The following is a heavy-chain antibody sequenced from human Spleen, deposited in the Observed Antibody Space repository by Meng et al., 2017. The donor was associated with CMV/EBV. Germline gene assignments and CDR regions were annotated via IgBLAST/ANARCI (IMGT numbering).Heavy chain of an antibody. CDR2: ISWDGGST. Sequence: LSLTCAVSGFTFDDYAMLWVRQAPGKGLEWVSLISWDGGSTYYVHVDSVKGRFTISRDNNKNSLYLQMNSLRAEDTALYYCARGSTAGYWGQGTLVTVSS. CDR1: GFTFDDYA. V-gene: IGHV3-43D*03. CDR3: ARGSTAGY. J-gene: IGHJ4*02.